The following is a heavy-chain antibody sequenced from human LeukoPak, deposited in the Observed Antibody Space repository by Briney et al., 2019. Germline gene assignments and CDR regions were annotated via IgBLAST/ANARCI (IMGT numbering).Heavy chain of an antibody. Sequence: LRLSCAASGFTFSSYSMNWIRQPPGKGLEWIGYIYHSGSTYYNPSLKSRVTISVDRSKNQFSLKLSSVTAADSAVYYCARADYDFWSPIDYWGQGTLVTVSS. CDR3: ARADYDFWSPIDY. CDR1: GFTFSSYS. CDR2: IYHSGST. J-gene: IGHJ4*02. V-gene: IGHV4-30-2*01. D-gene: IGHD3-3*01.